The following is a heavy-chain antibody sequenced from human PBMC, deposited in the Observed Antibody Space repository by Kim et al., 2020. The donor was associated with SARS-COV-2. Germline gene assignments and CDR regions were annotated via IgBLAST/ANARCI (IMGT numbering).Heavy chain of an antibody. CDR3: ATASPVRGVIIAPLCYDY. V-gene: IGHV1-24*01. Sequence: ASVKVSCKVSGYTLTELSMHWVRQAPGKGLEWMGGFDPEDGETIYAQKFQGRVTMTEDTSTDTAYMELSSLRSEDTAVYYCATASPVRGVIIAPLCYDYWGQGTLVTVSS. CDR1: GYTLTELS. CDR2: FDPEDGET. J-gene: IGHJ4*02. D-gene: IGHD3-10*01.